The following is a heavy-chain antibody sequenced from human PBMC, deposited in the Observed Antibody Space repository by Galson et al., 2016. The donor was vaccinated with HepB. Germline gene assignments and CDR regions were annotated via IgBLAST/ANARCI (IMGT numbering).Heavy chain of an antibody. V-gene: IGHV3-73*01. CDR3: SLDFDN. J-gene: IGHJ4*02. Sequence: SLRLSCAASGFTFRGYAIHWVRQTSGKGLEWVGRIRGKANSYETTHSAAVKGRFTLSRDDSENTAYLQMNSLKTEDTAVYYCSLDFDNWGQGTLVAVSS. CDR2: IRGKANSYET. CDR1: GFTFRGYA.